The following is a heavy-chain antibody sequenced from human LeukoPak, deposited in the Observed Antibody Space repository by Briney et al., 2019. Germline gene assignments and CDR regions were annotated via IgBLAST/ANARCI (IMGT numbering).Heavy chain of an antibody. CDR1: GYTFTSYD. Sequence: ASVKVSCKASGYTFTSYDMNWVRQATGQGLEWMGWMNPNSGNRGYAQKFQGRVTMTRNTSISTAYMELSGLRSEDTAVYYCARKIGTYCSGGSCHLNWFDPWGQGTLLTVSS. D-gene: IGHD2-15*01. V-gene: IGHV1-8*01. J-gene: IGHJ5*02. CDR3: ARKIGTYCSGGSCHLNWFDP. CDR2: MNPNSGNR.